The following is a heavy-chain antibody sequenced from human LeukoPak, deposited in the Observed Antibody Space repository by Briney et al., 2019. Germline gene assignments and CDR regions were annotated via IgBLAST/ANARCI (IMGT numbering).Heavy chain of an antibody. D-gene: IGHD2-21*01. V-gene: IGHV3-7*01. J-gene: IGHJ4*02. CDR3: ARRTVVAREDY. CDR1: RFTFSTYW. Sequence: GGSLRLSCAASRFTFSTYWMSWVRQSLGKGLEWVANINQDGSEKNYVDSVKGRFTISRDNAKNSLSLQMNTLGAEDTAVYYCARRTVVAREDYWGQGTLVTVSS. CDR2: INQDGSEK.